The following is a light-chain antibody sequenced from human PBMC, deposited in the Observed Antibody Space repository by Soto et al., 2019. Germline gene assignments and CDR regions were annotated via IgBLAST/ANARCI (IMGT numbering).Light chain of an antibody. CDR1: QSVGRK. CDR2: DAS. V-gene: IGKV3-15*01. J-gene: IGKJ1*01. Sequence: EIEMTQSPATLSVSPGERATLSCRSSQSVGRKLAWYQQKPGQAPRLLIYDASNRATGVPARFSGSGSGTEFTLTISSLQSEDVAVYHCQQYAIWPPWTFGQGTKVEI. CDR3: QQYAIWPPWT.